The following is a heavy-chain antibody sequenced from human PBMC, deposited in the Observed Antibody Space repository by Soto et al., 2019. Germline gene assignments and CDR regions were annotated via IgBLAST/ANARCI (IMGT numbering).Heavy chain of an antibody. CDR2: IYSGGST. D-gene: IGHD2-15*01. CDR3: ARDPTSDCRGGGSCY. V-gene: IGHV3-53*02. CDR1: GFTVSSNY. Sequence: EVQLVETGGGLIQPGGSLRLSCAASGFTVSSNYMSWVRQPPGTGLEWVSVIYSGGSTYYADSVKGRFTISRDNSKNTLYLQMNSLRAEDTAVYYCARDPTSDCRGGGSCYWGQGTLVTVSS. J-gene: IGHJ4*02.